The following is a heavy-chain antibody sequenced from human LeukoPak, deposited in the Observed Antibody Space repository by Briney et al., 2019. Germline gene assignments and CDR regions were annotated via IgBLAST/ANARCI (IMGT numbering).Heavy chain of an antibody. CDR3: ARDLPLYDILTGYYVFEAFDI. J-gene: IGHJ3*02. V-gene: IGHV3-48*03. Sequence: PGGSLRLSCAASGFTFSSYEMNWVRQAPGKGLEWVSYISSSGSTIYYADSVKGRFTIPRDNAKNTLYLQMNSLRAEDTAVYYCARDLPLYDILTGYYVFEAFDIWGQGTMVTVSS. D-gene: IGHD3-9*01. CDR1: GFTFSSYE. CDR2: ISSSGSTI.